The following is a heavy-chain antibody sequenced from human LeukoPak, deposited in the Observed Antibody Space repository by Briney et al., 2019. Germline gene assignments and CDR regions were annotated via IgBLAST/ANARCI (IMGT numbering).Heavy chain of an antibody. CDR3: ARGMVRWATVTSPFDY. CDR2: IHDSGST. CDR1: GASISSGDYH. J-gene: IGHJ4*02. Sequence: PSQTLSLTCTVSGASISSGDYHWNWIRQPPGKGLEWIGFIHDSGSTYYNPSLKSRVSISRDMSKNQLSLMLSSVTAADTAVYYCARGMVRWATVTSPFDYWGQGTLVTVSS. D-gene: IGHD4-17*01. V-gene: IGHV4-30-4*01.